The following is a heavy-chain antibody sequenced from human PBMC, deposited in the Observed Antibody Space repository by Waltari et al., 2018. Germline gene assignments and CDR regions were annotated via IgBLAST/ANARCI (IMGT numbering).Heavy chain of an antibody. Sequence: QVQLVQSGAEVKKPGALVKVSCKASGYTFTSYDINWVRQATGQGLEWMGWMNPNSGNTGYAQKFQGRVTMTRNTSISTAYMELSSLRSEDTAVYYCARDAYRLHNNYYYGMDVWGQGTTVTVSS. CDR1: GYTFTSYD. J-gene: IGHJ6*02. CDR3: ARDAYRLHNNYYYGMDV. D-gene: IGHD3-16*01. V-gene: IGHV1-8*01. CDR2: MNPNSGNT.